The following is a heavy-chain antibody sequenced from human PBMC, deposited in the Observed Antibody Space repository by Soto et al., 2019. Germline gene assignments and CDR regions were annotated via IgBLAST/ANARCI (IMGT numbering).Heavy chain of an antibody. V-gene: IGHV1-3*01. D-gene: IGHD3-22*01. CDR3: ARSRANYYDSRGYYYSTFDY. J-gene: IGHJ4*02. CDR2: INAGNGNT. CDR1: GYTFTSYA. Sequence: ASVKVSCKASGYTFTSYAMHWVRQAPGQRLEWMGWINAGNGNTKYSQKFQGRVTITRDTSASTAYMELSSLRSEDAAVYYCARSRANYYDSRGYYYSTFDYWGQGTLVTVSS.